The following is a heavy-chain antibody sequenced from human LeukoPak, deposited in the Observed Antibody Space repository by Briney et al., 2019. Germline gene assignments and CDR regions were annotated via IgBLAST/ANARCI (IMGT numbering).Heavy chain of an antibody. D-gene: IGHD3-22*01. CDR1: GYTFTGYY. CDR3: VRDHAKYCYDSSGYVPEYFQH. Sequence: ASVKVSCKTSGYTFTGYYMHWVRLAPGQGLEWMGRINPSGGSTSYAQKFQGRVTMTRDTSTSTVYMELSSLRSEDTAVYYCVRDHAKYCYDSSGYVPEYFQHWGQGTLVTVSS. V-gene: IGHV1-46*01. J-gene: IGHJ1*01. CDR2: INPSGGST.